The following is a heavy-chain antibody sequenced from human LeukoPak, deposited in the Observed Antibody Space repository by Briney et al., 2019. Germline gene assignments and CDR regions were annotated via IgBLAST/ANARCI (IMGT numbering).Heavy chain of an antibody. D-gene: IGHD3-10*01. J-gene: IGHJ6*02. V-gene: IGHV4-30-4*01. CDR2: IYYSGST. CDR1: GGSISSGDYY. Sequence: PSETLSLTCTVSGGSISSGDYYWSWIRQPPGKGLEWIGYIYYSGSTYYNPSLKSRVTISVDTSKNQFSLKLSSVTAADTAVYYCAREDYYGSGSYYNPGYYGMDVWGQGTTVTVSS. CDR3: AREDYYGSGSYYNPGYYGMDV.